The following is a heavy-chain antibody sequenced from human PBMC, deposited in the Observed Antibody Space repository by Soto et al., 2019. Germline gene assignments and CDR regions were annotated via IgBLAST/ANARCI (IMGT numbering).Heavy chain of an antibody. V-gene: IGHV1-69*13. Sequence: SVKVSCKASGGTFSSYAISWVRQAPGQGLEWMGGIIPIFGTANYAQKFQGRVTITADESTSTAYMELSSLRSEDTAVYYCATATNYGGNLYYFDYWGQGTLVTVSS. D-gene: IGHD4-17*01. CDR1: GGTFSSYA. CDR2: IIPIFGTA. J-gene: IGHJ4*02. CDR3: ATATNYGGNLYYFDY.